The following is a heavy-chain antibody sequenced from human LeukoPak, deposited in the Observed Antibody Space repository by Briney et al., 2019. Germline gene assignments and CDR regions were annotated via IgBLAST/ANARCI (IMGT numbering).Heavy chain of an antibody. J-gene: IGHJ3*01. CDR3: ARDAGYCGVTNCHPLYVFDL. D-gene: IGHD2-15*01. V-gene: IGHV1-2*02. CDR2: INPNSGAA. CDR1: GYTFTSYG. Sequence: SVKVSCKASGYTFTSYGISWVRQAPGQGPEWMGWINPNSGAATYAQKFLGRVTMTRDTSINIASMELSRLRSDDTAVYYCARDAGYCGVTNCHPLYVFDLWGQGTMVTVST.